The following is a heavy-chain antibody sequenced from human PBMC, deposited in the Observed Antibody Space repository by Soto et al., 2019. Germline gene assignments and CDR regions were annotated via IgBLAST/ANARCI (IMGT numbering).Heavy chain of an antibody. CDR1: GFTVSSNY. J-gene: IGHJ6*03. D-gene: IGHD3-3*01. CDR2: IYSGGST. Sequence: EVQLVESGGGLVQPGGSLRLSCAASGFTVSSNYMSWVRQAPGKGLEWVSVIYSGGSTYYAASVKGRCTISRHNYKNTLYLQMNSLRAEDTAVYYCARDSYYDFWSGYYAPTYYMDVWGKGTTVTVSS. V-gene: IGHV3-53*04. CDR3: ARDSYYDFWSGYYAPTYYMDV.